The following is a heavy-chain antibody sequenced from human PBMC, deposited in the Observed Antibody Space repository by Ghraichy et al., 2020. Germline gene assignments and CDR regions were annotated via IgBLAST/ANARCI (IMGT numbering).Heavy chain of an antibody. CDR2: IYTSGST. D-gene: IGHD3-10*01. CDR1: GGPISSYY. J-gene: IGHJ5*02. CDR3: AREGELLWFGELLSVNWFDP. Sequence: SETLSLTCTVSGGPISSYYWSWIRQPAGKGLEWIGRIYTSGSTNYNPSLKSRVTISVDTSKNQFSLKLSSVTAADTAVYYCAREGELLWFGELLSVNWFDPWDQGTLVTVSS. V-gene: IGHV4-4*07.